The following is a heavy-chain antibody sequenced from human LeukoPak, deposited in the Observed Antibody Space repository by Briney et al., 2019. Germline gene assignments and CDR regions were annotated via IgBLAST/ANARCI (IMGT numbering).Heavy chain of an antibody. J-gene: IGHJ4*02. Sequence: SVKVSCKASGVIFSSYTFSWVRQAPGQGLEWMGGIIPIFGTANYAQKFQGRVTITADESTSTAYMELSSLRSEDTAVYYCARLRGYGYPGGYWGQGTLVTVSS. V-gene: IGHV1-69*13. CDR1: GVIFSSYT. CDR3: ARLRGYGYPGGY. CDR2: IIPIFGTA. D-gene: IGHD5-12*01.